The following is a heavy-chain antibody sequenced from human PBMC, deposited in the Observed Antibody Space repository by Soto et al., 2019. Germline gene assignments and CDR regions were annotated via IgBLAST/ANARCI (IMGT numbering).Heavy chain of an antibody. D-gene: IGHD6-13*01. CDR3: TRWYGYADY. Sequence: EVQLLESGGGLVQPGGSLRLSCAVSGFRYSTYGVTWVRQAPGKGLEWVSGVSGGSGTTHYKDSVRGRFTVTGDNSKNTVYLEMNSLRLEDTAVYYCTRWYGYADYWGQGTLVTVSS. J-gene: IGHJ4*02. V-gene: IGHV3-23*01. CDR2: VSGGSGTT. CDR1: GFRYSTYG.